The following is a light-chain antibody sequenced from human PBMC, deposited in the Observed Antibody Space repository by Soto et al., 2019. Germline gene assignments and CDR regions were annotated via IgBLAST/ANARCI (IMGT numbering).Light chain of an antibody. Sequence: DIQMTQSPSTLSASVLDRVTITFRGSQTINSWLAWYQQKPGKAPKVLIFDASSLKTGVPSRFSGSGSGTEFTLTISNLQPDDFATYYCQQYDSYSSGPFGQGTKVDIK. CDR2: DAS. CDR1: QTINSW. J-gene: IGKJ1*01. CDR3: QQYDSYSSGP. V-gene: IGKV1-5*01.